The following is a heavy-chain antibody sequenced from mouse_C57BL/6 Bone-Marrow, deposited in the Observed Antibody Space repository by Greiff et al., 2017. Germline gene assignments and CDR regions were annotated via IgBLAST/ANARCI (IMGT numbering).Heavy chain of an antibody. Sequence: QVQLQQPGTELVKPGASVKLSCKASGYTFTSYWMHWVKQRPGQGLEWIGNINPSNGGTNYNEKFKSKATLTVDTSSSTAYMQLSSLTSEDTAVYYCARATGLLWYHLDYWGQGTTLTVSS. CDR2: INPSNGGT. CDR1: GYTFTSYW. J-gene: IGHJ2*01. V-gene: IGHV1-53*01. D-gene: IGHD2-1*01. CDR3: ARATGLLWYHLDY.